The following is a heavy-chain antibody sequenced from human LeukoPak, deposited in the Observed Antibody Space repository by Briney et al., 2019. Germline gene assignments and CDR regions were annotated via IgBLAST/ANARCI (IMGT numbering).Heavy chain of an antibody. CDR1: GGSFSGYY. CDR2: INHSGST. D-gene: IGHD3-10*01. CDR3: ARGQMMVRGVIGKYFQH. J-gene: IGHJ1*01. V-gene: IGHV4-34*01. Sequence: PSETLSLTCAVYGGSFSGYYWSWIRQPPGKGLEWIGEINHSGSTNYNPSLKSRVTISVDTSKNQFSLKLSSVTAADTAVYYCARGQMMVRGVIGKYFQHWGQGTLVSVSS.